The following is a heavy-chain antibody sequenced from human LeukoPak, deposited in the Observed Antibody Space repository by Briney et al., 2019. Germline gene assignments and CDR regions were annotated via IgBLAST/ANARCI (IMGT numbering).Heavy chain of an antibody. D-gene: IGHD4-17*01. J-gene: IGHJ1*01. CDR1: GYTFTSYG. V-gene: IGHV1-18*01. Sequence: GASVKVSCKASGYTFTSYGISWVRQAPGQGLEWMGWISAYNGNTNYAQKLQGRVTMITDTSTSTAYMELRSLRSDDTAVYYCARGDDYGDNEVHFQHWGQGTLVTVSS. CDR3: ARGDDYGDNEVHFQH. CDR2: ISAYNGNT.